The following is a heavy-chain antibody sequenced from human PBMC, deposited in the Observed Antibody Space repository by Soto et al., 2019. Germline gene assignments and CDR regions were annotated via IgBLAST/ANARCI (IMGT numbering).Heavy chain of an antibody. J-gene: IGHJ5*02. CDR2: IYWDDDK. D-gene: IGHD4-17*01. Sequence: QITLKESGPTLVKPTQTLTLTCTFSGFSLTTSGVGVGWIRQPPGKALEWPALIYWDDDKRYSPSLKSRLTITKDTSKNQGVRTMTNMDTADTATYFCAHRTTTVTLWFDPGGQGTLVTVSS. V-gene: IGHV2-5*02. CDR1: GFSLTTSGVG. CDR3: AHRTTTVTLWFDP.